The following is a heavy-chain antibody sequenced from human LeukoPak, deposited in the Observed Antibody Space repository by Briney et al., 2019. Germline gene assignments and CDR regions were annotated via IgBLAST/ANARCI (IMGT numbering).Heavy chain of an antibody. V-gene: IGHV3-7*01. CDR2: IKQDGSEK. Sequence: GGSLRLSCAASGFTFSSYWMSWVRQAPGKGLEWAANIKQDGSEKYYVDSVKGRFTISRDNAKNSLYLQMNSLRAEDTAVYYCARDKIVGATQFDYWGQGTLVTVSS. J-gene: IGHJ4*02. D-gene: IGHD1-26*01. CDR1: GFTFSSYW. CDR3: ARDKIVGATQFDY.